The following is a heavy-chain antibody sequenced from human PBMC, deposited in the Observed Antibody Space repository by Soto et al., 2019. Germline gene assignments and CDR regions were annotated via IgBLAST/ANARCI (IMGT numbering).Heavy chain of an antibody. CDR3: ARDRGPSSGYYPYWFDP. D-gene: IGHD3-22*01. CDR1: GGTFSSYA. V-gene: IGHV1-69*12. CDR2: IIPIFGTA. J-gene: IGHJ5*02. Sequence: QVQLVQSGAEVKKPGSSVKVSCKASGGTFSSYAISWVRQAPGQGLEWMGEIIPIFGTANYAQKFQGRVTFTADESTITAYRELSSLRSEDTAVYYCARDRGPSSGYYPYWFDPWGQGTLVTVSS.